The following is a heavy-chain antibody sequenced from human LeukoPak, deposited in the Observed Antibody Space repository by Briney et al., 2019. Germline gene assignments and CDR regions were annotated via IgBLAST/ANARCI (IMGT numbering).Heavy chain of an antibody. V-gene: IGHV3-48*01. CDR2: ISSSGSTI. Sequence: PGGSLRRSCAASGFTFSSYSMSWVRQAPGKGLEWLSYISSSGSTIYYADSVKGRFTISRDSAKNSLYLQMNSLRAEDTAVYYCSRPRSGYYFDHWGQGTLVTVSS. D-gene: IGHD1-14*01. CDR1: GFTFSSYS. J-gene: IGHJ4*02. CDR3: SRPRSGYYFDH.